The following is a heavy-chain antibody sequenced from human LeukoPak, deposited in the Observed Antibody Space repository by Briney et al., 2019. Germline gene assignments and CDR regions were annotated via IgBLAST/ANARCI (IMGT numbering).Heavy chain of an antibody. CDR1: GYTFIGYY. CDR2: INPNSGGT. Sequence: ASVKVFCKASGYTFIGYYIHWVRQAPGQGLEWMGWINPNSGGTNYAQKFQGRVTMTRDRSISTAYMELSRLRSDDTAVYYCAKDHTIRRFDYWGQGTLVTVSS. J-gene: IGHJ4*02. D-gene: IGHD1-14*01. V-gene: IGHV1-2*02. CDR3: AKDHTIRRFDY.